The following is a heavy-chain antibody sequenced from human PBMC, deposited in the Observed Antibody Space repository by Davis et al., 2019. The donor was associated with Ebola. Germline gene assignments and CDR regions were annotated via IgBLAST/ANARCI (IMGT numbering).Heavy chain of an antibody. V-gene: IGHV1-69*13. Sequence: SVKVSCKASGGTFSSYAISWVRQAPGQGLEWMGGIIPIFGTANYAQKFQGRVTITADESTSTAYMELSSLRSEDTAVYYCARVHWYSSSSLGALYYWGQGTLVTVSS. CDR1: GGTFSSYA. D-gene: IGHD6-6*01. J-gene: IGHJ4*02. CDR3: ARVHWYSSSSLGALYY. CDR2: IIPIFGTA.